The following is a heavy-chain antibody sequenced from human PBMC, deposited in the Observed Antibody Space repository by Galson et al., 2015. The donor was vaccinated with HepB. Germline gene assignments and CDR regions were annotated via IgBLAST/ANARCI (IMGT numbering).Heavy chain of an antibody. CDR3: ARGYSGTISH. CDR2: ISTYNGNK. CDR1: GYTFTSYG. D-gene: IGHD5-12*01. J-gene: IGHJ4*02. Sequence: SVKVSCKASGYTFTSYGISWVRQAPGQGLEWMGWISTYNGNKKFSQKIQGRVTMTTDTSTRTAYMELRSLKSDDTAIYYCARGYSGTISHWGQGTLVIVSS. V-gene: IGHV1-18*04.